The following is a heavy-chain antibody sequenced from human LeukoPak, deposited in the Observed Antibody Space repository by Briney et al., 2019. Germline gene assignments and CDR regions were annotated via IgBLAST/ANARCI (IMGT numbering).Heavy chain of an antibody. CDR3: ARDLGSMVRGVDNWFDP. V-gene: IGHV3-11*01. CDR2: ISSSGSTI. Sequence: GGSLRLSCAASGFTFSDYYMNWIRQAPGKGLEWVSYISSSGSTIYYADSVKGRFTISRDNAKNSLYLQMNSLRAEDTAVYYCARDLGSMVRGVDNWFDPWGQGTLVTVSS. D-gene: IGHD3-10*01. CDR1: GFTFSDYY. J-gene: IGHJ5*02.